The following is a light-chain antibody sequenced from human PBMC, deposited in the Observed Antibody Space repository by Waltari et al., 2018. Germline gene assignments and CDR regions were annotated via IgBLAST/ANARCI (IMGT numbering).Light chain of an antibody. CDR1: SSDIGGYNY. Sequence: QSALTQPPPATGSPGQSVTISFTGTSSDIGGYNYFPWYQQHPGKAPKLMIYEVNKRPSGVPDRFSGSKSGNTASLTVSGLQAEDEADYYCSSYAGSNNYVVFGGGTKLTVL. J-gene: IGLJ2*01. CDR2: EVN. V-gene: IGLV2-8*01. CDR3: SSYAGSNNYVV.